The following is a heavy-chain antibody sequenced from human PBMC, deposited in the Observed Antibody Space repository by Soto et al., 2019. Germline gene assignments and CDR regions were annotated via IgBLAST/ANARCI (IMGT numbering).Heavy chain of an antibody. Sequence: SETLSLTCAVSGGSISSGGYSWSWIRQPPGKGLEWIGYIYHSGSTYYNPSLKSRVTISVDRSKNQFSLKLSSVTAADTAVYYCARLYCGGDCYSKKLIGWYFDLWGRGTLVTVSS. CDR1: GGSISSGGYS. J-gene: IGHJ2*01. CDR3: ARLYCGGDCYSKKLIGWYFDL. V-gene: IGHV4-30-2*01. CDR2: IYHSGST. D-gene: IGHD2-21*02.